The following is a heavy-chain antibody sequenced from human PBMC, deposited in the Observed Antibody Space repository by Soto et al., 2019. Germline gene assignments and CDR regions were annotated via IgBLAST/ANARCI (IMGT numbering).Heavy chain of an antibody. D-gene: IGHD2-15*01. CDR2: ISYDGSNK. CDR3: AKDWGYCSGGSCLVDY. Sequence: GGSLRLSCAASGFTFSSYGMHWVRQAPGKGLEWVAVISYDGSNKYYADSVKGRFTISRDNSKNTLYLQMNSLRAEDTAVYYCAKDWGYCSGGSCLVDYWGQGTLVTVSS. CDR1: GFTFSSYG. V-gene: IGHV3-30*18. J-gene: IGHJ4*02.